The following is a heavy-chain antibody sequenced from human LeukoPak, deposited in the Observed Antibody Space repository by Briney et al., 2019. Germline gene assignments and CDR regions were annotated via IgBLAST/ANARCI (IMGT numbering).Heavy chain of an antibody. D-gene: IGHD4-17*01. V-gene: IGHV3-30-3*01. CDR3: AKLGDYGDDLNFDY. J-gene: IGHJ4*02. CDR1: GFTFSSYA. CDR2: ISYDATNK. Sequence: GGSLRLSCAASGFTFSSYAMHWVRQAPGKGLEWVSVISYDATNKFYADSVKGRFTISRDNSKNTLYLQMNSLRAEDTAVYYCAKLGDYGDDLNFDYWGQGTLVTVSS.